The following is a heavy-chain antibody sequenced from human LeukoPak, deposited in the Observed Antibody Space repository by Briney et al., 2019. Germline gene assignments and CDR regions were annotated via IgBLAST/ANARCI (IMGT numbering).Heavy chain of an antibody. D-gene: IGHD1-26*01. J-gene: IGHJ4*02. CDR2: IYHSGST. V-gene: IGHV4-38-2*02. CDR1: GYSISSDYH. Sequence: SETLSLTCTVSGYSISSDYHWGWIRQPPGKGLEWIGSIYHSGSTYYNPSLKSRVTISIDTSKNQFSLKVNSVTAADTAVYYCARSLGNFDYWGQGTLVTVSS. CDR3: ARSLGNFDY.